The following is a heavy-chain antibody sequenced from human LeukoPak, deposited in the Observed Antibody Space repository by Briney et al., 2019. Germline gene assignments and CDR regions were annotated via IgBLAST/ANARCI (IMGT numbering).Heavy chain of an antibody. D-gene: IGHD2-21*02. CDR1: GGSISSGSYY. Sequence: SETLSLTCTASGGSISSGSYYWSWIRQPAGKGLEWIGRIYTSGSRNYNPSLKSRVTISVDTSKNQFSLKLSSVTAADTAVYYCAREGGGDCYDCPFDYWGQGTLVTVSS. CDR2: IYTSGSR. J-gene: IGHJ4*02. V-gene: IGHV4-61*02. CDR3: AREGGGDCYDCPFDY.